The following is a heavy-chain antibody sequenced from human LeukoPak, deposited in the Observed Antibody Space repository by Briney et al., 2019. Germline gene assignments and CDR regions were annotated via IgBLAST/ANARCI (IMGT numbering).Heavy chain of an antibody. V-gene: IGHV1-69*02. CDR3: ARASYYYYYMDV. CDR1: GGTFSSYT. Sequence: SVKVSCKASGGTFSSYTISWVRQPPGQGLEWMGRIIPILGIANYAQKFQGRVTITADKSTSTAYMELSSLRSEDTAVYYCARASYYYYYMDVWGKGTTVTVSS. J-gene: IGHJ6*03. CDR2: IIPILGIA.